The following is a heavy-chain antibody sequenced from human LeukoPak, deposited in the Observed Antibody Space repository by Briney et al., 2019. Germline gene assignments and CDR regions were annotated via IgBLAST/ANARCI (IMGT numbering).Heavy chain of an antibody. V-gene: IGHV1-69*13. CDR1: GYTLTELS. CDR3: ARTAVAYYQHYYLDV. J-gene: IGHJ6*03. D-gene: IGHD6-19*01. CDR2: IIPIFGTA. Sequence: ASVKVSCKVSGYTLTELSMHWVRQAPGKGLEWMGGIIPIFGTANYAQKFQGRVTITADESTSTAYMEVSSLTSEDTAVYYCARTAVAYYQHYYLDVWGQGTTVTVSS.